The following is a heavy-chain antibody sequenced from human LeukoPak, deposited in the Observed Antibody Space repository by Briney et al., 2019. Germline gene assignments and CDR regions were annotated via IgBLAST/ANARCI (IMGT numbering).Heavy chain of an antibody. CDR2: IRNDGSNQ. V-gene: IGHV3-30*02. CDR3: AKVDGQFVGP. J-gene: IGHJ5*02. Sequence: GGSLRLSCAASGLSFSNYGMNWVRQAPGKGLEWVAFIRNDGSNQYYADSVKGRFIISRDNSKNTLYLQMNSLRPEDTAVYYCAKVDGQFVGPWGQGTLVIVSS. D-gene: IGHD3-10*01. CDR1: GLSFSNYG.